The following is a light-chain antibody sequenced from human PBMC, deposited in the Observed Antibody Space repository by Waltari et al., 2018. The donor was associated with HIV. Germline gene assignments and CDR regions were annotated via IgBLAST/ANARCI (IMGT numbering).Light chain of an antibody. J-gene: IGLJ3*02. CDR3: ETWDHNIRV. CDR2: LEGNGDY. Sequence: QPVLTQSSSASASLGSSVKLTCTLSSGHSSYIIAWHQQQPGKAPQYLMKLEGNGDYNKGSGVPDRFSGSSSGADRYLTMSNVQSEDEADYYCETWDHNIRVFGGGTKLTVL. V-gene: IGLV4-60*03. CDR1: SGHSSYI.